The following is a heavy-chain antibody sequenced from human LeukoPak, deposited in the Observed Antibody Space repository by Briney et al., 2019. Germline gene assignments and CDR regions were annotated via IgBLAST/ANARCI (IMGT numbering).Heavy chain of an antibody. CDR1: GFTFSSYG. D-gene: IGHD3-22*01. J-gene: IGHJ4*02. CDR3: AKGVVVITRYFDY. V-gene: IGHV3-23*01. Sequence: GRSLRLSCAASGFTFSSYGMHWVRQAPGKGLEWVSAISGSGGSTYYADSVKGRFTISRDNSKNTLYLQMNSLRAEDTAVYYCAKGVVVITRYFDYWGQGTLVTVSS. CDR2: ISGSGGST.